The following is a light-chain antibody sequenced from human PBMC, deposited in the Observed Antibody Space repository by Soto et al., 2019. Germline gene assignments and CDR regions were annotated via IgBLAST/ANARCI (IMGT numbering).Light chain of an antibody. CDR2: IND. CDR3: AAWDDSPNAL. Sequence: QSLLSHPPSASWTPGQRITISCSGSSSNIGDNPVNWYQQLPGAAPKLLIYINDQRPSGVPDRFSGSKSGTSASLAISGLQPEDQADYYCAAWDDSPNALFGTGTKVTVL. V-gene: IGLV1-44*01. J-gene: IGLJ1*01. CDR1: SSNIGDNP.